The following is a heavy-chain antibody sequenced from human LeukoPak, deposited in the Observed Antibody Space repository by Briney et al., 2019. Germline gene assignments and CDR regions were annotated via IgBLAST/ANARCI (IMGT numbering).Heavy chain of an antibody. D-gene: IGHD3-3*01. J-gene: IGHJ6*03. CDR2: TYYRSKWYN. Sequence: SQTLSLTCAISGDSVSSKSAAWNWIRQSPSRGLEWLGRTYYRSKWYNEYAVFVKSRITIKSDTSKNQFSLQMKSVIPEDTAVYYCVRSPILEWLHYYYYMDVWGRGTTVTVSS. CDR1: GDSVSSKSAA. V-gene: IGHV6-1*01. CDR3: VRSPILEWLHYYYYMDV.